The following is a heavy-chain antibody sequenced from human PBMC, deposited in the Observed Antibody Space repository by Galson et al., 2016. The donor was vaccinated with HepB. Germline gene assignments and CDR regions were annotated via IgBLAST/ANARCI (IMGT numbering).Heavy chain of an antibody. J-gene: IGHJ4*02. V-gene: IGHV3-30*18. CDR2: ISYDGSNK. CDR1: GFSFRSYD. CDR3: AKDTTFRFGSCPEN. Sequence: SLRLSCAASGFSFRSYDIHWVRQAPGKGLEWVAVISYDGSNKYYEDSVKGRFTISRDNSKNTSNLQMNSLRAEDTAVYYCAKDTTFRFGSCPENWGQGTLVTASS. D-gene: IGHD2/OR15-2a*01.